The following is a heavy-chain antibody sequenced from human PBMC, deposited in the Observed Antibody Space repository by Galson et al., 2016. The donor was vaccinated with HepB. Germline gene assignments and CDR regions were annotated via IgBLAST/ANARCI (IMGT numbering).Heavy chain of an antibody. CDR2: ISGSGVST. V-gene: IGHV3-23*01. J-gene: IGHJ4*02. D-gene: IGHD6-13*01. CDR3: AKVTDSGWYGALDY. CDR1: GFSFMSFA. Sequence: SLRLSCAASGFSFMSFAMSWVRQAPGKGLELVSAISGSGVSTYYIDSVKGRFTVSRANSKDTLYLQVNSLRAEDTAIYYCAKVTDSGWYGALDYWGQGALVTVSS.